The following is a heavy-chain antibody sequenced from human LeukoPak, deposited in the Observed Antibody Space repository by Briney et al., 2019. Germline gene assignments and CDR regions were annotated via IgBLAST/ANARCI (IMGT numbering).Heavy chain of an antibody. CDR1: GGSFSGYY. J-gene: IGHJ3*02. CDR3: TRTYYYGSGSYRGVPFDI. V-gene: IGHV4-34*01. Sequence: PSETLSLTCAVYGGSFSGYYWSWIRQPPGKGLEWIGEINHSGSTNYNPSLKSRVTISVDTSKNQFSLKLSSVTAADTAVYYCTRTYYYGSGSYRGVPFDIWGQGTMVTVSS. D-gene: IGHD3-10*01. CDR2: INHSGST.